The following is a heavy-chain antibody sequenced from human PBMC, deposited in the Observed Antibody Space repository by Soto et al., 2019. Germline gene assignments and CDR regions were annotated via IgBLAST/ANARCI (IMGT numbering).Heavy chain of an antibody. Sequence: LSLTCTVSGGSINTFYWSWVRQPAGKGLEWIGRIFSSGSTSFNPSLESRVAMSVDTSKNHFSLNLSSVTAADMAVYYCAREGSYSAYNFAHGIQLWSFDFWGQGALVTVSS. CDR2: IFSSGST. V-gene: IGHV4-4*07. CDR3: AREGSYSAYNFAHGIQLWSFDF. CDR1: GGSINTFY. J-gene: IGHJ4*02. D-gene: IGHD5-12*01.